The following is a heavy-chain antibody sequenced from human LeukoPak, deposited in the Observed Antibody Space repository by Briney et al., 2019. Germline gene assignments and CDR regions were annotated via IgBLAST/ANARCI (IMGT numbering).Heavy chain of an antibody. D-gene: IGHD2-2*01. CDR3: ARDIVVVPAAILPHFDY. CDR1: GYTFTSYG. Sequence: RRASVTVSCKASGYTFTSYGNSWGRQAPGQGTEGRGWISAYNGNTNYAQELQGRVTMTTDTSTSTAYMELRSLRSDDTAVYYCARDIVVVPAAILPHFDYWGQGTLVTVSS. CDR2: ISAYNGNT. V-gene: IGHV1-18*01. J-gene: IGHJ4*02.